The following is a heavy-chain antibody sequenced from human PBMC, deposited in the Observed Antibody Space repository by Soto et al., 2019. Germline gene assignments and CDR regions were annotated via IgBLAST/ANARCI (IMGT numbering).Heavy chain of an antibody. CDR1: EFTFRIFA. Sequence: QVHLVESGGGVVQPGSSLRLSCAASEFTFRIFAMHWLRQSPGKGLERVAVISYDGSRKADSVKGRFTVSRDYSWNTLCPQMVSLSAGDTAIYYCARGDREYIYEVAGARPGEYSMDLWGQGTPVTVSS. CDR2: ISYDGSRK. V-gene: IGHV3-30-3*01. J-gene: IGHJ6*02. CDR3: ARGDREYIYEVAGARPGEYSMDL. D-gene: IGHD2-15*01.